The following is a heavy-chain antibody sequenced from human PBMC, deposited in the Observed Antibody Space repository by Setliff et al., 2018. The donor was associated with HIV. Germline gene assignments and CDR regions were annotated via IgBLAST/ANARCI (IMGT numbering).Heavy chain of an antibody. V-gene: IGHV4-61*09. CDR3: ARARTIGVSAVFFDP. J-gene: IGHJ5*02. D-gene: IGHD3-3*01. CDR2: VYVAGTV. Sequence: SETLSLTCSVSGGSMSSGSYSWTWLRQPAGKEPELIGHVYVAGTVIYNPSLASRLTISIVPSKNQFSLDLTSVTAADTGKYYCARARTIGVSAVFFDPWGQGIPVTAP. CDR1: GGSMSSGSYS.